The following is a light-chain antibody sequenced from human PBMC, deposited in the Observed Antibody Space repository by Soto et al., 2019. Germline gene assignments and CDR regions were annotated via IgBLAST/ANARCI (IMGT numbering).Light chain of an antibody. V-gene: IGKV3-11*01. J-gene: IGKJ1*01. CDR1: QSVNSY. Sequence: EIVLTQSPATLSLSPGERATLSCRASQSVNSYLAWYQQKPGQVPRLLIYDTSNRATGIPARFSGSGSGTDFTLTISSLAPEDFAMYYCQQYANVPRSFGQGTKVDIK. CDR2: DTS. CDR3: QQYANVPRS.